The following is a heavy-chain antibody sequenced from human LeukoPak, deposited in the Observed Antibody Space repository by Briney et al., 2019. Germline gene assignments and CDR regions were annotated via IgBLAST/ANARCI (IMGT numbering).Heavy chain of an antibody. V-gene: IGHV3-23*01. CDR2: ISNNGGYT. D-gene: IGHD3-3*01. Sequence: GGSLRLSCAASGFTFSSSAMSWVRQAPGKGLEWVSAISNNGGYTYYADSVQGRFTISRDNSKSTLCLQMNSLRAEDTAVYYCAKGRRFPYYFDYWGQGTLVTVSS. CDR3: AKGRRFPYYFDY. CDR1: GFTFSSSA. J-gene: IGHJ4*02.